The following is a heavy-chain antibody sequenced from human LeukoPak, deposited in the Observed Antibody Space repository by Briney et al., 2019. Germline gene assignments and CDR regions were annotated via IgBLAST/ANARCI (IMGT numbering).Heavy chain of an antibody. CDR3: ARDLRGGWFHTVSPLAAAV. CDR2: INSDGSNT. Sequence: GGSLRLSCAASGFTFSSYWMHWVRQAPGKGLVWVSRINSDGSNTSYADSVKGRYTISRDNAKNTLYLQMNSLRAEDTAVYYCARDLRGGWFHTVSPLAAAVWGQGTTVTVSS. V-gene: IGHV3-74*01. CDR1: GFTFSSYW. D-gene: IGHD3-10*01. J-gene: IGHJ6*02.